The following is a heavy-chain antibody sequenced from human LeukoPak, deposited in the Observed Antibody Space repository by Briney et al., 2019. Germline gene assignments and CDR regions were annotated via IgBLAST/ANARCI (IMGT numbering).Heavy chain of an antibody. CDR3: ARVSRGNSVGGDY. CDR2: INHSGST. J-gene: IGHJ4*02. CDR1: GGSFSGYY. V-gene: IGHV4-34*01. D-gene: IGHD4-23*01. Sequence: SETLSLTCAVYGGSFSGYYWSWIRQPPGKGLEWIGEINHSGSTNYNPSLKSRVTISLDTSKNQFSLKLSSVTAADTAVYYCARVSRGNSVGGDYWGQGTLVTVSS.